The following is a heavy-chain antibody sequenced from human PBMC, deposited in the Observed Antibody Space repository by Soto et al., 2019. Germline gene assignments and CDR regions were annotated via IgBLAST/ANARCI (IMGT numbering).Heavy chain of an antibody. D-gene: IGHD1-1*01. J-gene: IGHJ4*02. CDR1: VITFSRYS. V-gene: IGHV3-48*02. CDR3: ARGISGTGTGRYFGY. Sequence: PGGSVRLSCAASVITFSRYSMNWVRQAPGKGLEWVSSITSKSSPVYYADSVKGRFTISRDNANNSVFLQMNSLRDEDTAVYYCARGISGTGTGRYFGYWGPGILVTVSS. CDR2: ITSKSSPV.